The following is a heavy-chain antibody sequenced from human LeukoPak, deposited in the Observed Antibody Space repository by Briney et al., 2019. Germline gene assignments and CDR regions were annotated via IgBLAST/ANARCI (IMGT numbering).Heavy chain of an antibody. CDR2: INPRSGGT. J-gene: IGHJ4*02. CDR1: GYTFTGDY. CDR3: ARDTGVVYHY. D-gene: IGHD2-8*02. Sequence: GASVKVSCKASGYTFTGDYMHWVRQAPGQGLEWMGWINPRSGGTKYAQKFQGRVTMTRDTSINTAYMELSRLRSDDTAVYYCARDTGVVYHYWGQGTLVTVSS. V-gene: IGHV1-2*02.